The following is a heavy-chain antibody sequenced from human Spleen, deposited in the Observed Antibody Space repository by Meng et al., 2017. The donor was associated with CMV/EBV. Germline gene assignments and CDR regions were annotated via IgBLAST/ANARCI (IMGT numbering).Heavy chain of an antibody. CDR3: TTGFGYSSSWLIDY. CDR1: GFTFSSYA. CDR2: ISGSGGST. V-gene: IGHV3-23*04. D-gene: IGHD6-13*01. J-gene: IGHJ4*02. Sequence: VPLAESGGGLVLPGGSLRLSCAASGFTFSSYAMSWVRQAPGKGLEWVSAISGSGGSTYYADSVKGRFTISRDNSKNTLYLQMNSLKTEDTAVYYCTTGFGYSSSWLIDYWGQGTLVTVSS.